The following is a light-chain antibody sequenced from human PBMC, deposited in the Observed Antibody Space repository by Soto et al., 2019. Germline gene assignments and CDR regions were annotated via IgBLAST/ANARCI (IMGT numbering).Light chain of an antibody. CDR2: GAS. CDR3: QQYSDWPRT. V-gene: IGKV3-15*01. CDR1: QSVNYN. J-gene: IGKJ1*01. Sequence: EIVMTQSPATLSVSPGEGATLSCRAGQSVNYNLAWYQQKPGQAPRLLIYGASTRATGVPARFGGSGSGTDFTLTISSLQSDDSAVYYCQQYSDWPRTFGKGTKVDIK.